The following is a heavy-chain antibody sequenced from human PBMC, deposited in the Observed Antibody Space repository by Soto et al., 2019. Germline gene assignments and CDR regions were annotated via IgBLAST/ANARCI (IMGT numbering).Heavy chain of an antibody. Sequence: GESLKISCKGSGYSFASYWITWVRQKPGKGLEWMGRIDPSDSQTYYSPSFRGHVTISVTKSITTVFLQWSSLRASDTAMYYCARQIYDSDTGPNFQYYFDSWGQGTPVTVSS. CDR1: GYSFASYW. CDR2: IDPSDSQT. J-gene: IGHJ4*02. D-gene: IGHD3-22*01. V-gene: IGHV5-10-1*01. CDR3: ARQIYDSDTGPNFQYYFDS.